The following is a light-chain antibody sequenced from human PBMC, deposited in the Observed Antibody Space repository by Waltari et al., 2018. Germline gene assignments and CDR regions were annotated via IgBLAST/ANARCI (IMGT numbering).Light chain of an antibody. Sequence: EIVLTQSPGPLSLSPGERATLSCRADQSIGRYLAWYQQKPEQAPKLLIYAASTRATGIPDRFSGSGSGTDFSLSISRLEPEDFAVYYCQNHERLPATFGQGTKVEIK. J-gene: IGKJ1*01. V-gene: IGKV3-20*01. CDR1: QSIGRY. CDR3: QNHERLPAT. CDR2: AAS.